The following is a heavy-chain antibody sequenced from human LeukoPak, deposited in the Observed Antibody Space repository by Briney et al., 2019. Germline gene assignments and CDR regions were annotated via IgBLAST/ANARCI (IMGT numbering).Heavy chain of an antibody. D-gene: IGHD2-2*01. CDR2: IKQDGSET. J-gene: IGHJ1*01. Sequence: PGGSLRLSCAASGFTFSNNWMTWVRQAPGKRLEWVANIKQDGSETYYADSVKGRFTISRDIAKNSLYLQMNSLGAEDTAVYYCATYSSSNAREFQHWGQGTLVTVSA. CDR1: GFTFSNNW. CDR3: ATYSSSNAREFQH. V-gene: IGHV3-7*01.